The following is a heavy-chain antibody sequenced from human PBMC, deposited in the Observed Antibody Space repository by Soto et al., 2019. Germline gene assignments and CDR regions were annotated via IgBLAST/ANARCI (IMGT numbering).Heavy chain of an antibody. V-gene: IGHV4-59*01. J-gene: IGHJ3*02. CDR1: GGSISSYY. D-gene: IGHD3-3*01. Sequence: PSETLSLTCTVSGGSISSYYWSWIRQPPGKGLEWIGYIYYSGSTNYNPSLKSRVTISVDTSKNQFSLKLSSVTAADTAVYYCARDVYKWRVDFWSGYYKGGFYDAFDIWGQGTMVTVSS. CDR2: IYYSGST. CDR3: ARDVYKWRVDFWSGYYKGGFYDAFDI.